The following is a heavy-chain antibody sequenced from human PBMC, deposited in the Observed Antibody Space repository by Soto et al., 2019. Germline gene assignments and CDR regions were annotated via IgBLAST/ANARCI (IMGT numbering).Heavy chain of an antibody. CDR1: GGSISSGGYY. V-gene: IGHV4-31*03. CDR2: IYYSGST. D-gene: IGHD3-10*01. CDR3: AKAPGVQAPTDY. Sequence: SETLSLTCTVSGGSISSGGYYWSWIRQHPGKGLEWIGYIYYSGSTYYNPSLKSRVTISVDTSKNQFSLKLSSVTAADTAVYYCAKAPGVQAPTDYWGQGTLVTVSS. J-gene: IGHJ4*02.